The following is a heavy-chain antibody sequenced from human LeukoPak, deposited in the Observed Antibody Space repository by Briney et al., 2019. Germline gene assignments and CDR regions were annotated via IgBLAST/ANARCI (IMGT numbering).Heavy chain of an antibody. V-gene: IGHV3-21*01. Sequence: GGSLTLSCTASGFTFSYFTMHWVRQAPGKGLEWVSSISNGGDYKRYAGSVRGRLTISRDNARNSMFLQMNSLRAEDTAVYYCVRGYSNYGYVFDFWGQGTTVTVSS. CDR2: ISNGGDYK. CDR3: VRGYSNYGYVFDF. D-gene: IGHD4-11*01. CDR1: GFTFSYFT. J-gene: IGHJ3*01.